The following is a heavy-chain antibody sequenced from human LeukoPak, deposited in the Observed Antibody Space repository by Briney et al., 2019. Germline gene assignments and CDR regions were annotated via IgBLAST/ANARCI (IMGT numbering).Heavy chain of an antibody. CDR3: ARWDYHDRSVNDY. CDR2: IIPSGGTT. Sequence: ASVKVSCKASGYTFVNYYIHWVRQAPGQGLDWMGMIIPSGGTTIYAQKFQGRVTMTRDTSTTTVHMELSSLRSEDTAVYYCARWDYHDRSVNDYWGQGTQVTVSP. J-gene: IGHJ4*02. D-gene: IGHD3-22*01. V-gene: IGHV1-46*01. CDR1: GYTFVNYY.